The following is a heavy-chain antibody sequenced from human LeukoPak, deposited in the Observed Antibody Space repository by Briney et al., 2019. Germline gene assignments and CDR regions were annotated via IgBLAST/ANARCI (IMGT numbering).Heavy chain of an antibody. CDR1: GFTFSSYG. V-gene: IGHV3-33*01. Sequence: TGGSLRLSCAASGFTFSSYGIHWVRQAPGKGLEWVAVIWYDGSDKYYADSVKGRFTISRDNSKNTLYLQMNSLRVEDTAVYYCATFDYWGQGTLVTVSS. CDR3: ATFDY. CDR2: IWYDGSDK. J-gene: IGHJ4*02.